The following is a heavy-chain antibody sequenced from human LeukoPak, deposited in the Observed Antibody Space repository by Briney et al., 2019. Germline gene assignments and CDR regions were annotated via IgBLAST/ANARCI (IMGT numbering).Heavy chain of an antibody. Sequence: EASVKVSCKASGYTFTDNDMYWIRQAPGQGLECMGWISPNSGGTNYAQKFQGRITMTGDTSISTGYMELSSMRSDDTAVYYCARELGRNAFDVWGQGTMVTVSS. CDR2: ISPNSGGT. J-gene: IGHJ3*01. V-gene: IGHV1-2*02. D-gene: IGHD7-27*01. CDR3: ARELGRNAFDV. CDR1: GYTFTDND.